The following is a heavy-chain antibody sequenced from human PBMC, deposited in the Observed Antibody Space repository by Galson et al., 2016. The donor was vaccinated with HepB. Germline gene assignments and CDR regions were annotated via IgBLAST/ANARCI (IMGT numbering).Heavy chain of an antibody. V-gene: IGHV6-1*01. CDR3: ARYSAPGTTRVFDL. CDR2: TYYRSKWYQ. CDR1: GDSVSRNSAT. Sequence: CAISGDSVSRNSATWNWIRQSPSRGLEWLGRTYYRSKWYQDYAVSVKGRITINPDTSKNEFSLQLNSVTPEDTAVYYCARYSAPGTTRVFDLWDQGTLVTVSS. D-gene: IGHD6-13*01. J-gene: IGHJ4*02.